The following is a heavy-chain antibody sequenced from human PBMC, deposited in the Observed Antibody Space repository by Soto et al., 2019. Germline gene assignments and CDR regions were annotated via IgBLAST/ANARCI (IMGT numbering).Heavy chain of an antibody. J-gene: IGHJ4*02. Sequence: ASVKVSCKASGYTFTSYGISWVRQAPGQGLEWMGWISAYNGNTNYAQKLQGRVTMTTDTSTSTAYMELRSLRSDDTAGYYCARVEAAAGPTDYWGQGTLVTVSS. CDR1: GYTFTSYG. D-gene: IGHD6-13*01. CDR2: ISAYNGNT. V-gene: IGHV1-18*01. CDR3: ARVEAAAGPTDY.